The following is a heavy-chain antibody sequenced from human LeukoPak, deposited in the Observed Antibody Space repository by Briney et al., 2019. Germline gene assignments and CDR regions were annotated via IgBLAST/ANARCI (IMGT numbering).Heavy chain of an antibody. CDR3: ARDRKDFHAFDI. CDR1: GGSISSYY. D-gene: IGHD3-3*01. CDR2: IYYSGST. V-gene: IGHV4-59*01. J-gene: IGHJ3*02. Sequence: SETLSLTCTVSGGSISSYYWSWIRQPPGKGLEWIGYIYYSGSTNYNPSLKSRVTISVDTSKNQFSLKLSSMTAADTAVYYCARDRKDFHAFDIWGQGTMVTVSS.